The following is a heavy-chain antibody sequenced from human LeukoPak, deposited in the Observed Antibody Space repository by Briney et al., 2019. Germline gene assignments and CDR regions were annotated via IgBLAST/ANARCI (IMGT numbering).Heavy chain of an antibody. D-gene: IGHD3-22*01. CDR1: GASINSDDNY. J-gene: IGHJ3*02. Sequence: SQTLSLTCTVSGASINSDDNYWSWIRQAPGKGLEWIGYVYYSVNTHYNPSLKSRITISVDTSKNQFSLKLSSVTAADTAVYYCARHGRYYYDSSGYLILDAFDIWGQGTMVTVSS. CDR2: VYYSVNT. CDR3: ARHGRYYYDSSGYLILDAFDI. V-gene: IGHV4-30-4*01.